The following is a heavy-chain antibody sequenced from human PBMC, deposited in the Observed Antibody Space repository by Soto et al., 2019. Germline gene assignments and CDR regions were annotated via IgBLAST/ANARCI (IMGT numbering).Heavy chain of an antibody. CDR2: ISSSSSYI. D-gene: IGHD4-17*01. CDR3: ARAWDGDYPTPNYGMDV. V-gene: IGHV3-21*01. Sequence: GGSLRLSCAASGFTFSSYSMNWVRQAPGKGLEWVSSISSSSSYIYYADSVKGRFTISRDNAKNSLYLQMNSLRAEDTAVYYCARAWDGDYPTPNYGMDVWGQGTTVTVSS. J-gene: IGHJ6*02. CDR1: GFTFSSYS.